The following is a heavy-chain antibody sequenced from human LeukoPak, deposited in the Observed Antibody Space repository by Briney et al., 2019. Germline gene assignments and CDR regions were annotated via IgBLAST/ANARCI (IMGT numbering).Heavy chain of an antibody. D-gene: IGHD2-15*01. J-gene: IGHJ3*02. CDR2: ISAYNGNT. CDR3: ARSLLGYCSGGSCSGAVAFDI. V-gene: IGHV1-18*01. Sequence: ASVKVSCKASGYTFTSYGISWVRQAPGQGLEWMGWISAYNGNTNYAQELQGRDTMTTDTSTSTAYMELRSLRSDDTAVYYCARSLLGYCSGGSCSGAVAFDIWAKGQWSPSLQ. CDR1: GYTFTSYG.